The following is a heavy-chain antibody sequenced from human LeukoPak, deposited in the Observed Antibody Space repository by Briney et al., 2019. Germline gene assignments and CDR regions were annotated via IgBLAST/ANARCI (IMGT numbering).Heavy chain of an antibody. J-gene: IGHJ6*02. D-gene: IGHD1-26*01. Sequence: GGALRLSCAASGFTFSSYAMSWVREAPGKGREWVSDISGSGGSTYYADSVKGRFSISRDNSTNTLSLQMNSLRAEDTAVYYCAKANIVGATSFYYYGMDVWGQGTTVTVSS. V-gene: IGHV3-23*01. CDR1: GFTFSSYA. CDR3: AKANIVGATSFYYYGMDV. CDR2: ISGSGGST.